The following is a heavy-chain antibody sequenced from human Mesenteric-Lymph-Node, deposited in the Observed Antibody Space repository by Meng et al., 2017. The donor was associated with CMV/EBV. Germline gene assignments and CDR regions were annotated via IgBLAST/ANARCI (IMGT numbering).Heavy chain of an antibody. CDR3: ARLCGSDTNCYDFWGGYYTSYFDY. Sequence: GESLKISCAASGFTFSLYALHWVRQAPGKGLEWVAFISYDGGNKYYADSVKGRFSISRDNSGNTLSLQMNSLRAEDTAVYYCARLCGSDTNCYDFWGGYYTSYFDYWGQGTMVTVSS. CDR1: GFTFSLYA. CDR2: ISYDGGNK. J-gene: IGHJ4*02. V-gene: IGHV3-30-3*01. D-gene: IGHD3-3*01.